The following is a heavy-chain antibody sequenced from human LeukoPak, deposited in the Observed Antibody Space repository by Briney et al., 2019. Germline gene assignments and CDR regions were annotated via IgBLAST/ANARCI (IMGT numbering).Heavy chain of an antibody. Sequence: GGSLRLSCAASRFTFSSYAMHWVRQAPGKGLEYVSAISSNGGSTYYANSVKGRFTISRDNSKNTLYLQMGSLRAEDMAVYYCARGPITIFGVVIGYFDYWGQGTLVTVSS. CDR1: RFTFSSYA. D-gene: IGHD3-3*01. CDR2: ISSNGGST. J-gene: IGHJ4*02. V-gene: IGHV3-64*01. CDR3: ARGPITIFGVVIGYFDY.